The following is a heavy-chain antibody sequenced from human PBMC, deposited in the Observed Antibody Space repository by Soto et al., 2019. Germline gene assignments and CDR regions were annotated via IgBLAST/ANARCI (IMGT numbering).Heavy chain of an antibody. CDR3: AKARYVSPDDT. V-gene: IGHV3-23*01. Sequence: EVQLLESGGFLVQPGGSLRLSCAASGFSFSNNDMSCVRQAPGKGLEWVSAISGSGSRTNYVDCVKGRFTVSRDNSKNTLYLQMNSLRAEDTAVYYCAKARYVSPDDTWGQELLVTFSS. CDR2: ISGSGSRT. J-gene: IGHJ5*02. CDR1: GFSFSNND. D-gene: IGHD3-16*02.